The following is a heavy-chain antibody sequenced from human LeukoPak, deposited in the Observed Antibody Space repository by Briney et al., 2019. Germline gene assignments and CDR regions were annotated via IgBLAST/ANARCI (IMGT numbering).Heavy chain of an antibody. CDR1: GGSISNYY. CDR2: IYNSGST. D-gene: IGHD3-10*01. CDR3: ARVGTSGSSVAYDY. V-gene: IGHV4-59*01. Sequence: SETLSLTCTVSGGSISNYYWSWLRQPPGKGLEWIGYIYNSGSTNYNPSLKSRVTISVDTSKNQLSLNLRSVTAADTAAYYCARVGTSGSSVAYDYWGQGTLVTVSS. J-gene: IGHJ4*02.